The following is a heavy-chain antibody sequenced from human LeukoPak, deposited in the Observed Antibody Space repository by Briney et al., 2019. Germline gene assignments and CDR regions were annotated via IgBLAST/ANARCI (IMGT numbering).Heavy chain of an antibody. Sequence: SETLSLTCTVSGGSISSGGYYWSWIRQPPGKGLEWIGYIYHSGSTYYNPSLKSRVTISVDRSKNQFSLKLSSVTAADTAVYYCARVGASSPSHLVDYWGQGTLVTVSS. CDR3: ARVGASSPSHLVDY. V-gene: IGHV4-30-2*01. J-gene: IGHJ4*02. CDR1: GGSISSGGYY. D-gene: IGHD6-13*01. CDR2: IYHSGST.